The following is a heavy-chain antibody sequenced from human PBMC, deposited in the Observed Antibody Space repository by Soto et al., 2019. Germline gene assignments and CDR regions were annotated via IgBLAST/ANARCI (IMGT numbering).Heavy chain of an antibody. Sequence: SDTLSLTCTVSGGSISSGGYYWSWIRQHPGKGLEWIGYIYYSGSTYYNPSLKSRVTISVDTSKNQFSLKLSSVTAADTAVYYCARDHDGSGSYYYYGMDVWGQGTTVTVSS. CDR3: ARDHDGSGSYYYYGMDV. CDR1: GGSISSGGYY. V-gene: IGHV4-31*03. J-gene: IGHJ6*02. CDR2: IYYSGST. D-gene: IGHD3-10*01.